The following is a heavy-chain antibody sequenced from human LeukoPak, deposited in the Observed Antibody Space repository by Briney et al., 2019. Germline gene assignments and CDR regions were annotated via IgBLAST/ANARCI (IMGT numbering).Heavy chain of an antibody. CDR2: INHSGST. CDR1: GGSFSSYY. CDR3: ARGYWGSVDY. J-gene: IGHJ4*02. V-gene: IGHV4-34*01. Sequence: SETLSLTCAVYGGSFSSYYWSWIRQPPGKGLEWIGEINHSGSTNYNPSLKSRVTISVDTSENQFSLKLSSVTAADTAVYYCARGYWGSVDYWGQGTLVTVSS. D-gene: IGHD7-27*01.